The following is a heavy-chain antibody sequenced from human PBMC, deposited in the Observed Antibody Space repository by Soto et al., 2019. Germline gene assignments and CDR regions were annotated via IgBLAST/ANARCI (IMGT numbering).Heavy chain of an antibody. J-gene: IGHJ4*02. V-gene: IGHV3-33*01. Sequence: QVQLVESGGGVVQPGRSLRLSCAASGFTFSSYGMHWVRQAPGKGLEWVAVIWYDGSNKYYADSVKGRFTISRDNSKKTLYLQMNSLRAEDTAVYYCARDNPARGGASVVDYWGQGTLVTVSS. D-gene: IGHD1-26*01. CDR2: IWYDGSNK. CDR3: ARDNPARGGASVVDY. CDR1: GFTFSSYG.